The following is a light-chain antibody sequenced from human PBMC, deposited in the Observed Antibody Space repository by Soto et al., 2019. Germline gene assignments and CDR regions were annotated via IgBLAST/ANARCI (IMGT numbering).Light chain of an antibody. Sequence: SYVLSQPPSVPVAPGQTARITCGGTNIGSKSVHWYQQKPGQAPVMVVYVDNDRPSGIPERFSGSKSENMATLTISRVEAGDEADYYCQVWDSSRDHVIFGGGTKVTVL. CDR1: NIGSKS. CDR3: QVWDSSRDHVI. J-gene: IGLJ2*01. V-gene: IGLV3-21*02. CDR2: VDN.